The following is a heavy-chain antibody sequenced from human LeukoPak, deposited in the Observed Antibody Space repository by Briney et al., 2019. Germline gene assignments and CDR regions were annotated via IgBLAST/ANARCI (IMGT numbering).Heavy chain of an antibody. D-gene: IGHD3-10*01. CDR2: TNPNSGGT. CDR3: ARAPLIWFGENAFDI. Sequence: ASVKVSCKASGYTFTGYYIHWVRQAPGHGLEWMGWTNPNSGGTNYAQKYQGRVTMTRYTSISTASMELSRLRSDDTAVYYCARAPLIWFGENAFDIWGQGTMVTVSS. V-gene: IGHV1-2*02. J-gene: IGHJ3*02. CDR1: GYTFTGYY.